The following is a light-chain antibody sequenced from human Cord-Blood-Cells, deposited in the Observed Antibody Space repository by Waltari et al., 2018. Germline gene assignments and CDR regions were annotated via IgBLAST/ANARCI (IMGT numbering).Light chain of an antibody. J-gene: IGKJ2*01. Sequence: EIVLTPSPGPLSLSPGERAPLSCRASQSVSSSYLAWYQQKPGQASSPLIYGASSRATGIPDRFSGSGSGTDFTLTISRLEPEDCAVYYCQQYGSSPYTFGQGTKLEIK. CDR2: GAS. CDR1: QSVSSSY. V-gene: IGKV3-20*01. CDR3: QQYGSSPYT.